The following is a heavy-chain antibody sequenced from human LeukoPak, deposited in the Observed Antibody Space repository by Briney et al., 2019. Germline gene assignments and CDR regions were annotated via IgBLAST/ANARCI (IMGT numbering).Heavy chain of an antibody. J-gene: IGHJ4*02. CDR3: ARETFGSGSYQGF. CDR2: INHSGST. V-gene: IGHV4-39*07. D-gene: IGHD3-10*01. CDR1: GGFISSGGYY. Sequence: PSETLSLTCTVSGGFISSGGYYWSWIRQPPGKGLEWIGEINHSGSTNYNPSLKSRVTISVDTSKNQFSLKLSSVTAADTAVYYCARETFGSGSYQGFWGQGTLVTVSS.